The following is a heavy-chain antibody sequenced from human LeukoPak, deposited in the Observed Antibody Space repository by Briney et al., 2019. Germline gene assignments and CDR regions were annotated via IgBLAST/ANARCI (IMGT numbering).Heavy chain of an antibody. V-gene: IGHV3-73*01. D-gene: IGHD4-17*01. CDR3: TRDYGVLFDY. J-gene: IGHJ4*02. CDR2: IRSKANSYAT. CDR1: GFTFSSFS. Sequence: PGRSLRLSCAASGFTFSSFSMHWVRQASGKGLEWVGRIRSKANSYATSSAASVKGRFTISRDDSKNTAYLQMSSLKTEDTAVYYCTRDYGVLFDYWGQGTLVTVSS.